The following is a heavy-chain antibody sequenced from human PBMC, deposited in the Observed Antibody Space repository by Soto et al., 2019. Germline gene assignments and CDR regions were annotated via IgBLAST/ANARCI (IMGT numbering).Heavy chain of an antibody. CDR3: AKDVPPHYYDSSGPYDAFDI. J-gene: IGHJ3*02. Sequence: GSLRLSCAASGFTFSSYAMSWVRQAPGKGLEWVSAISGSGGSTYYADSVKGRFTISRDNSKNTLYLQMNSLRAEDTAVYYCAKDVPPHYYDSSGPYDAFDIWGQGTMVTVSS. V-gene: IGHV3-23*01. D-gene: IGHD3-22*01. CDR1: GFTFSSYA. CDR2: ISGSGGST.